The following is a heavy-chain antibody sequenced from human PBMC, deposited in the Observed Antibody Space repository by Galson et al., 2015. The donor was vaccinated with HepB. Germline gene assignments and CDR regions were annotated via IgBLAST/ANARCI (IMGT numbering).Heavy chain of an antibody. V-gene: IGHV3-30*03. CDR2: ISSDGSKR. Sequence: LRLSCAASGFTFSKFGMHWVRQAPGKVLEWVTVISSDGSKRYYADSVKGRFTISRDNSKNTLNLQMNSLRVEDTAVYYCARGLSIGYCSGTSCYAGYGMGVWGQGTSVTVSS. CDR3: ARGLSIGYCSGTSCYAGYGMGV. D-gene: IGHD2-2*03. J-gene: IGHJ6*02. CDR1: GFTFSKFG.